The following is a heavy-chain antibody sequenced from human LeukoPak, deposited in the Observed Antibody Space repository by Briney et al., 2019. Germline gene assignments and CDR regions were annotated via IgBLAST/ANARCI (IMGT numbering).Heavy chain of an antibody. CDR3: AREGNYSIDY. CDR1: GGSFSGYY. J-gene: IGHJ4*02. Sequence: SETLSLTCAVYGGSFSGYYWSWIRQPPGKGLEWIGEINHGGSTNYNPSLKSRVTISVDTSKNQFSLKLSSVTAADTAVYYCAREGNYSIDYWGQGTLVTVSS. CDR2: INHGGST. V-gene: IGHV4-34*01. D-gene: IGHD4-11*01.